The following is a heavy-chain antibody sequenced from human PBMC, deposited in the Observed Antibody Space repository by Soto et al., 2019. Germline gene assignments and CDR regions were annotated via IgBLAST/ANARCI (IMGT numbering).Heavy chain of an antibody. CDR1: GGSISSGDYY. CDR2: IYYRGST. D-gene: IGHD4-17*01. Sequence: QVQLQESGPGLVKPSQTLSLTCTVSGGSISSGDYYWSWIRQPPCKGLEWIGYIYYRGSTYYNQSLKSRDTISVDTSKNHFSLKLSSVTDEDTAVYYCARDVTLGEYHTEEYYYGMNIWGKGTTVTVSS. J-gene: IGHJ6*04. V-gene: IGHV4-30-4*01. CDR3: ARDVTLGEYHTEEYYYGMNI.